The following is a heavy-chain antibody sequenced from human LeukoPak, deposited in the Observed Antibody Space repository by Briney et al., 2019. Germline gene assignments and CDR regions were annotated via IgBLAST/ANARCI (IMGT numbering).Heavy chain of an antibody. D-gene: IGHD1-26*01. CDR1: GGSFSGYY. CDR2: INHSGST. CDR3: ARRGPLKWELLRYYYYYMDV. Sequence: SGTLSLTCAVYGGSFSGYYWSWIRQPPGKGLEWIGEINHSGSTNYNPSLKSRVTISVDTSKNQFSLKLSSVTAADTAVYYCARRGPLKWELLRYYYYYMDVWGKGTTVTVSS. J-gene: IGHJ6*03. V-gene: IGHV4-34*01.